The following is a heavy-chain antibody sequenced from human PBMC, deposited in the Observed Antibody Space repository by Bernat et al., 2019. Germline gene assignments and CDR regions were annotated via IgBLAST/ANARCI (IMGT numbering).Heavy chain of an antibody. CDR1: RSTFSSYW. V-gene: IGHV3-7*01. J-gene: IGHJ4*02. CDR2: IKQDGSEK. D-gene: IGHD6-19*01. Sequence: EVQLVESGGGLVQPGGSLRLSCTASRSTFSSYWMNWIRQAPGKGLEWVANIKQDGSEKNYVDSVTGRFTISRDNAENSLYLQMSSLRAEDTAVYYCAGGSGWIIDFWGQGTLVTVS. CDR3: AGGSGWIIDF.